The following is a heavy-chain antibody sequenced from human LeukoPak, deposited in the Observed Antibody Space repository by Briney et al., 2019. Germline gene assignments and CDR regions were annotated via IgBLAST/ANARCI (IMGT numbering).Heavy chain of an antibody. CDR2: IYYSGST. Sequence: SETLSLTCTVSGGSISSYYWSWIRQPPGKGLEWIGYIYYSGSTNYNPSLKSRVTISVDTSKNQFSLKLSSVTAADTAVYYCARRPYYDILGGGAFDIWGQGTMVTVSS. CDR1: GGSISSYY. D-gene: IGHD3-9*01. V-gene: IGHV4-59*08. J-gene: IGHJ3*02. CDR3: ARRPYYDILGGGAFDI.